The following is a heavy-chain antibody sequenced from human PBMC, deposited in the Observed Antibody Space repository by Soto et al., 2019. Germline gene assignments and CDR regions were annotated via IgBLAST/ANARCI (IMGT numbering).Heavy chain of an antibody. Sequence: GASVKVSCKASGYTFTSYFMHWVRQAPGQGLEWMGIINPSGGSASYAQKFQGRVTMTRDTSTSTVYMELISLRYEDTAVYYCAKDTPSSWDTAMVIFDYYYGMDVWGQGTTVTVSS. V-gene: IGHV1-46*01. D-gene: IGHD5-18*01. CDR3: AKDTPSSWDTAMVIFDYYYGMDV. J-gene: IGHJ6*02. CDR1: GYTFTSYF. CDR2: INPSGGSA.